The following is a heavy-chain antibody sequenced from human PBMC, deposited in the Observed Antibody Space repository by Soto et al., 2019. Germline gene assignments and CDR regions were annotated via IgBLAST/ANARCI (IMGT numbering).Heavy chain of an antibody. V-gene: IGHV4-30-4*01. CDR3: ARDDIVVVVAARFDY. CDR1: GGSISSGDYY. CDR2: IYYSGST. D-gene: IGHD2-15*01. Sequence: SETLSLTCTVSGGSISSGDYYWSWIRQPPGKGLEWIGYIYYSGSTYYNPSLKSRVTISVDTSKNQFSLKLSSVTAADTAVYYCARDDIVVVVAARFDYWGQGTLVTVSS. J-gene: IGHJ4*02.